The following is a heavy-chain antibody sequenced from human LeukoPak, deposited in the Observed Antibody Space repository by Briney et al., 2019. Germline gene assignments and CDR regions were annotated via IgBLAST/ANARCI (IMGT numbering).Heavy chain of an antibody. V-gene: IGHV1-2*02. J-gene: IGHJ3*02. D-gene: IGHD4-23*01. CDR3: ARDVDHHDPTGKGLADI. CDR2: INGNSGGT. CDR1: GYTFTGYY. Sequence: ASVKVSCTASGYTFTGYYMRCVRQAPGQGLEWMGWINGNSGGTNYAQKFQGRVTMTRDTSISTAYMELSRLRSDDTALYYCARDVDHHDPTGKGLADIWGQGTMVTVSS.